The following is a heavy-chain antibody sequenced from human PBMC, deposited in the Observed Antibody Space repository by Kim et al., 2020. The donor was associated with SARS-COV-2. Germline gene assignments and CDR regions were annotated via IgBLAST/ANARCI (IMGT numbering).Heavy chain of an antibody. Sequence: SETLSLTCAVSGGSISSSNWWSWVRQPPGKGLEWIGEIYHSGSTNYNPSLKSRVTISVDKSKNQFSLKLSSVTAADTAVYYCARVGKERFLEWLSNPPYYFDYWGQGTLVTVSS. V-gene: IGHV4-4*02. CDR1: GGSISSSNW. CDR2: IYHSGST. D-gene: IGHD3-3*01. J-gene: IGHJ4*02. CDR3: ARVGKERFLEWLSNPPYYFDY.